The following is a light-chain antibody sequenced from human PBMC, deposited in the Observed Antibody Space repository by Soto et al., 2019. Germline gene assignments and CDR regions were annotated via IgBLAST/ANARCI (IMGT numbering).Light chain of an antibody. CDR2: GAS. V-gene: IGKV3-20*01. J-gene: IGKJ1*01. Sequence: EMVLTQSPDTLSLSPGERATLSCRASQTVSSSFLAWYQQRPGQAPRLLIYGASSRATGIPDRFSGSGSGTDFTLTISRLEPEDLAVYYCQQYGSSPETFGQGTKV. CDR3: QQYGSSPET. CDR1: QTVSSSF.